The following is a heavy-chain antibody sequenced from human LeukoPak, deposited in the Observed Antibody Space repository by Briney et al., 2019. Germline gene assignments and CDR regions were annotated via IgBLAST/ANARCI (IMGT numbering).Heavy chain of an antibody. CDR1: GFTFSSYW. Sequence: GGSLRLSCAASGFTFSSYWMSWVRQAPGKGLEWVANIKQDGSEKYYVDSVKGRFTISRDNAKNSLYLQMNSLRAEDTAVYYCTTAGPHESFDYWGQGTLVTVSS. CDR3: TTAGPHESFDY. V-gene: IGHV3-7*05. J-gene: IGHJ4*02. CDR2: IKQDGSEK.